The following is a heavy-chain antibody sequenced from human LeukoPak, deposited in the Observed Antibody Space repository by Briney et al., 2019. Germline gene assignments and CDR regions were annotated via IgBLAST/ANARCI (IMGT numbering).Heavy chain of an antibody. V-gene: IGHV4-39*02. CDR3: ASIFYYSVPF. J-gene: IGHJ4*02. CDR2: IYYSGDT. Sequence: SETLSLTCTVSGGSITSPENYWGWVRQPPGKGLEWIGNIYYSGDTYYNSSLRSRVTLSVDTSQNHFSLRLTSMTAADTAVYYCASIFYYSVPFWGQGALVIVSS. CDR1: GGSITSPENY. D-gene: IGHD3-10*02.